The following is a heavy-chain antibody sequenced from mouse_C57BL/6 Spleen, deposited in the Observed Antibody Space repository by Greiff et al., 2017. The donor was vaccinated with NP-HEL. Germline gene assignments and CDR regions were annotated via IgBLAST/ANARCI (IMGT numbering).Heavy chain of an antibody. J-gene: IGHJ4*01. D-gene: IGHD1-1*01. CDR1: GFTFSSYG. V-gene: IGHV5-6*01. CDR3: ARQSYYYGSSHYYAMDY. CDR2: ISSGGSYT. Sequence: EVMLVESGGDLVKPGGSLKLSCAASGFTFSSYGMSWVRQTPDKRLEWVATISSGGSYTYYPDSVKGRFTISRDNAKNTLYLQMSSLKSEDTAMYYCARQSYYYGSSHYYAMDYWGQGTSVTVSS.